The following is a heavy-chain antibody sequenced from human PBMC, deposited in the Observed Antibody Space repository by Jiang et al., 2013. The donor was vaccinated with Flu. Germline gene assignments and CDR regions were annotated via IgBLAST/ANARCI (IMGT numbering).Heavy chain of an antibody. Sequence: VQLVESGGGLVKPGGSLRLSCAASGFTFSSYSMNWVRQAPGKGLEWVSSISSSSSYIYYADSVKGRFTISRDNAKNSLYLQMNSLRAEDTAVYYCARDSDDFWSGQHPDAFDIWGQGTMVTVSS. CDR2: ISSSSSYI. CDR1: GFTFSSYS. CDR3: ARDSDDFWSGQHPDAFDI. D-gene: IGHD3-3*01. V-gene: IGHV3-21*01. J-gene: IGHJ3*02.